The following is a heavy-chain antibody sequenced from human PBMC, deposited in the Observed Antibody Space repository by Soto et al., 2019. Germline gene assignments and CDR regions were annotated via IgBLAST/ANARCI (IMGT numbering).Heavy chain of an antibody. Sequence: QVQLVQSGAEVKKPGASVKVSCKASGYTFTSYGISWVRQAPGQGLEWMGWISAYNGNTNYAQKLQGRVTMTTDTSTSTAYMELGSLRADDTAVYYCARVSSSSLYYYYGMDVWGQGTTVTVSS. CDR3: ARVSSSSLYYYYGMDV. J-gene: IGHJ6*02. D-gene: IGHD6-6*01. CDR2: ISAYNGNT. CDR1: GYTFTSYG. V-gene: IGHV1-18*01.